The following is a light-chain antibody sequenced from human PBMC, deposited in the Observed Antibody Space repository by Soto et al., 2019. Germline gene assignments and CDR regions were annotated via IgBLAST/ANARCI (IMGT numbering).Light chain of an antibody. J-gene: IGLJ3*02. V-gene: IGLV2-14*01. CDR2: EVT. CDR1: TSDVGGYHY. CDR3: SSYTTSSTLV. Sequence: QSALTQPASVSGSPGQSITISCTATTSDVGGYHYVSWYQHHPGKAPKLIIYEVTYRPSGVSNRFSGSKSGNTASLTISGLQAEDEADYYCSSYTTSSTLVFGGGTKVTVL.